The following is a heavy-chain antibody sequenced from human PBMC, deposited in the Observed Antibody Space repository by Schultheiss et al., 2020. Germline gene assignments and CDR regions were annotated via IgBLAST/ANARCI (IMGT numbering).Heavy chain of an antibody. V-gene: IGHV3-33*08. CDR2: IWYDGSNK. J-gene: IGHJ6*02. CDR3: ARGCSGGSCYPALIYYYYGMDV. D-gene: IGHD2-15*01. Sequence: GGSLRLSCAASEFTFSSYTMNWVRQAPGKGLEWVAVIWYDGSNKYYADSVKGRFTISRDNSKNTLYLQMNSLRAEDTAVYYCARGCSGGSCYPALIYYYYGMDVWGQGTTVTVSS. CDR1: EFTFSSYT.